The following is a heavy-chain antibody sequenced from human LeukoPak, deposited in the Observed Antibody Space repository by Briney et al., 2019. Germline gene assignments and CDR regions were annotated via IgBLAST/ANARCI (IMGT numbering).Heavy chain of an antibody. V-gene: IGHV1-24*01. CDR2: FNPEDGET. CDR3: ARYGNTIFGVATDAFDI. J-gene: IGHJ3*02. CDR1: GYIFTELS. Sequence: GASVKVSCKVSGYIFTELSMHWVRQAPGQGLEWMGGFNPEDGETFYAQKFQGRVTITADKSTSTAYMDLSSLRSEDTAVYYCARYGNTIFGVATDAFDIWGQGTMVTVSS. D-gene: IGHD3-3*01.